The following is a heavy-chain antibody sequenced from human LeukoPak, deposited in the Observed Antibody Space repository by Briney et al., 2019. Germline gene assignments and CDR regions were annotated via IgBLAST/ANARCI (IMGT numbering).Heavy chain of an antibody. V-gene: IGHV3-23*01. CDR2: ISGSGGST. CDR3: AKAGSITIFGVVIIPYFDY. D-gene: IGHD3-3*01. J-gene: IGHJ4*02. Sequence: GGSLRLSCAASGFTFSSYAMSWVRQAPGKGLEWVSAISGSGGSTYYADSVKGRFTISRDNSKNTLYLQMNSLRAEDTAVYYCAKAGSITIFGVVIIPYFDYWGQGTLVTVSS. CDR1: GFTFSSYA.